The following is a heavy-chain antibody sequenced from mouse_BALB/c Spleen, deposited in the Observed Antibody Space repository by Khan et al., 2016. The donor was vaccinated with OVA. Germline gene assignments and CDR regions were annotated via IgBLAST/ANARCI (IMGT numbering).Heavy chain of an antibody. Sequence: EVELVESGGGLVKPGGSLKLSCAASGFTFSSYAMSWVRQTPEKRLEWVATISSGGSLTYYPDSVQGRFTISRDNGKHTLYLLMSSLRSEDTAMYYCARVYFGYFDYWGQGTTLTVSS. CDR1: GFTFSSYA. CDR2: ISSGGSLT. D-gene: IGHD2-3*01. V-gene: IGHV5-9-3*01. J-gene: IGHJ2*01. CDR3: ARVYFGYFDY.